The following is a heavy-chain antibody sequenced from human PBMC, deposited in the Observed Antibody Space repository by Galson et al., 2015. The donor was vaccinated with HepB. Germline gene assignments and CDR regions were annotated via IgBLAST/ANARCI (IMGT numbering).Heavy chain of an antibody. V-gene: IGHV3-21*06. CDR2: ITRTSNSI. CDR3: VREGGYDYFWGTYSGAYFES. Sequence: SLRLSCAASGFAFVRTTMNWVRQTPGKGLEWVSSITRTSNSINYADSVKGRFTVSRDNSKNFLYPQMSRLRVEDTAVYYCVREGGYDYFWGTYSGAYFESGGQGARVTVS. J-gene: IGHJ4*02. CDR1: GFAFVRTT. D-gene: IGHD3-16*01.